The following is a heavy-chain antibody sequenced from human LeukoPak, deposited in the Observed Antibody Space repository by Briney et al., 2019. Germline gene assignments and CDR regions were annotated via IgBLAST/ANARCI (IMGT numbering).Heavy chain of an antibody. D-gene: IGHD2-15*01. CDR2: IDSDGST. Sequence: GGSLRLSCAASGFTFSSYAMNWVRQAPGKGLVWVSRIDSDGSTIYADSVKGRFTISRDTAKSTLFLQMNGLRAEDTAVYYCARDGSLPDYWGQGTLVTVSS. CDR3: ARDGSLPDY. V-gene: IGHV3-74*01. CDR1: GFTFSSYA. J-gene: IGHJ4*02.